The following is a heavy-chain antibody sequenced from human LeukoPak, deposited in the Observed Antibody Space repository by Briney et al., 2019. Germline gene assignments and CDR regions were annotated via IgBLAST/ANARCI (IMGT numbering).Heavy chain of an antibody. D-gene: IGHD2-15*01. J-gene: IGHJ3*02. CDR3: ASPRPYCSGGSCYPRWAFDI. Sequence: SVKVSCKASGGTFSSYAISWVRQAPGQGLEWMGGIIPIFGTANYAQRFQGRVTITTDESTSTAYMELSSLRSEDTAVYYCASPRPYCSGGSCYPRWAFDIWGQGTTVTVSS. CDR1: GGTFSSYA. CDR2: IIPIFGTA. V-gene: IGHV1-69*05.